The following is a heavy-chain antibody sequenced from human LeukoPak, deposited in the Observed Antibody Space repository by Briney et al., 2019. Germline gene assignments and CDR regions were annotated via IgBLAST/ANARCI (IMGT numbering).Heavy chain of an antibody. J-gene: IGHJ4*02. V-gene: IGHV4-39*01. CDR3: ARLNRGSYPFDY. CDR1: GGSIRNSSFY. CDR2: IYNSGTT. Sequence: PSETLSLTCAVSGGSIRNSSFYWGWIRQPPGKGLEWIASIYNSGTTYYNPSIKSRITIFVDTSKNQVSLKLRSVTAADTAVYYCARLNRGSYPFDYWGQGTLVTASS. D-gene: IGHD1-26*01.